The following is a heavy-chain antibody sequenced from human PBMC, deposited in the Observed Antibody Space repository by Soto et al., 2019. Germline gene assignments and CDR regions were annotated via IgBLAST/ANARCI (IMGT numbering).Heavy chain of an antibody. CDR3: ARWGNNKKLDY. Sequence: QVQLEQSGGGVVQPGRSLRLSCAASGFTFSSNGMHWVRQAPGKGLEWVAVIWYDGSTKYYADSVEGRFTISRDNSKNMLYLQMNSLRAEDTAVYYCARWGNNKKLDYWGQGTLVTVSS. J-gene: IGHJ4*02. V-gene: IGHV3-33*01. CDR1: GFTFSSNG. CDR2: IWYDGSTK. D-gene: IGHD1-20*01.